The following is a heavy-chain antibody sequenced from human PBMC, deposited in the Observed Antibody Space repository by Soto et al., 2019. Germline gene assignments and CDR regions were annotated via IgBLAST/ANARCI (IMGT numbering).Heavy chain of an antibody. D-gene: IGHD5-18*01. Sequence: SETLSLTCAVSGFSISSGYYWGWIRQPPGKGLEWIASMYYSGTTYYNPSLKSRVAISVDTSKNQLSLKLRAVTAADTAVYYCARDVREWDTAMVTGWFDPWGQGTLVTVSS. CDR3: ARDVREWDTAMVTGWFDP. CDR1: GFSISSGYY. CDR2: MYYSGTT. V-gene: IGHV4-38-2*02. J-gene: IGHJ5*02.